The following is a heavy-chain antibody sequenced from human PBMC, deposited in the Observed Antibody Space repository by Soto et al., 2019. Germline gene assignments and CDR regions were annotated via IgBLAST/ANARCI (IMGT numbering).Heavy chain of an antibody. Sequence: GGSLRLSCAASGFAFSSYAMSWVRQPPGKGLEWVSVISGSGDSTKYADSVKGRFTISRDNSKNTLYLQMNSLRAEDTAVYYCAKSNYGGDDYFQYGLDVWGQGTTVTVSS. CDR2: ISGSGDST. V-gene: IGHV3-23*01. D-gene: IGHD2-21*02. CDR3: AKSNYGGDDYFQYGLDV. CDR1: GFAFSSYA. J-gene: IGHJ6*02.